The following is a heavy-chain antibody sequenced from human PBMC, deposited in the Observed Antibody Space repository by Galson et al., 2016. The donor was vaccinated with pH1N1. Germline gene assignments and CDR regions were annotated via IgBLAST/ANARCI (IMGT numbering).Heavy chain of an antibody. CDR1: GYNFATSW. V-gene: IGHV5-51*01. CDR2: IYLGGSHI. D-gene: IGHD4-17*01. CDR3: ARQNDYGDYRGDAFDI. J-gene: IGHJ3*02. Sequence: QSGAEVKKPGESLKISCKGSGYNFATSWIGWVRQMPGKGLEWMGIIYLGGSHIRYSPPFQGQVTISADKSINIVYLQWSSLKASATAIYYCARQNDYGDYRGDAFDIWGQGTMVTVSS.